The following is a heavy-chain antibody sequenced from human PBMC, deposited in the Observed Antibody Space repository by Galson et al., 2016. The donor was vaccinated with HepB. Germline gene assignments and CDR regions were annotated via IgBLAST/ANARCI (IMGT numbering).Heavy chain of an antibody. CDR2: INAGNGHT. V-gene: IGHV1-3*01. CDR3: GRDRKIYQVLYPGYYYGMDV. Sequence: SVKVSCKASGYTFTSYAMHWVRQAPGQRLEWMAWINAGNGHTKYSQKFQGRVIMTMDTSARTVSMELSSLTSEDTAVYYCGRDRKIYQVLYPGYYYGMDVWGQGTTVTVSS. J-gene: IGHJ6*02. D-gene: IGHD2-2*02. CDR1: GYTFTSYA.